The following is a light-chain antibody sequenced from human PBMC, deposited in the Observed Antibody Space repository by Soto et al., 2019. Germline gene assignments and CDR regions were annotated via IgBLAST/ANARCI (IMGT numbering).Light chain of an antibody. Sequence: DIQLTQSPSFLSASVGDRVTITCRASQGISSYLAWYQQKPGKAPKLLIYAASTLQSGVPSRFSGSGSGTDFTLTSSSLQPEDFATYFCQQLNIYPFTFGLGTKVDI. CDR3: QQLNIYPFT. CDR2: AAS. CDR1: QGISSY. J-gene: IGKJ3*01. V-gene: IGKV1-9*01.